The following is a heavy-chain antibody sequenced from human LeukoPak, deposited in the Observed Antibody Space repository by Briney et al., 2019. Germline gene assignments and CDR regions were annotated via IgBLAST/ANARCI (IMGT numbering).Heavy chain of an antibody. CDR1: GFTVSSNY. CDR2: ISSSSSTI. J-gene: IGHJ6*03. Sequence: GGSLRLSCAASGFTVSSNYMSWVRQAPGKGLEWVSYISSSSSTIYYPDSLKGRFTISRDNSKNTLYLQMNSLRAEDTAVYYCARDQKYYDFWSAYYRYYYMDVWGKGTTVTVSS. CDR3: ARDQKYYDFWSAYYRYYYMDV. V-gene: IGHV3-48*01. D-gene: IGHD3-3*01.